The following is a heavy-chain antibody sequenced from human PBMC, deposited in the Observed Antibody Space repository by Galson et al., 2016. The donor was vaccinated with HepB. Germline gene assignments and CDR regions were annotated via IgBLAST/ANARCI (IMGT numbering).Heavy chain of an antibody. CDR2: IWYDGSNK. Sequence: SLRLSCAASGFTFSSFGMHWVRQAPGKGLEWVAVIWYDGSNKYYADSVKGRFAISRDDAKNSLYLQMHSLRPEDTAVYYCARDLSPSYADNWYDALDLWGQGTLVTVSS. CDR1: GFTFSSFG. D-gene: IGHD2-2*01. V-gene: IGHV3-33*01. CDR3: ARDLSPSYADNWYDALDL. J-gene: IGHJ3*01.